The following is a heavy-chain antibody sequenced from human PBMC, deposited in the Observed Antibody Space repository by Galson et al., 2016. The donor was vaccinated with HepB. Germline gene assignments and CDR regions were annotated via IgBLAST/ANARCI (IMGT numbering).Heavy chain of an antibody. J-gene: IGHJ5*02. CDR1: GFTFSSYS. D-gene: IGHD5-18*01. CDR3: ASGYTYGYFYH. CDR2: ISSSSSYI. V-gene: IGHV3-21*01. Sequence: SLRLSCAASGFTFSSYSMNWVRQAPGKGLEWVSSISSSSSYIYYADSVKGRFTISRDNAKNSLYLQLNSLRAEDTAVYYCASGYTYGYFYHWGQGTLVTVSS.